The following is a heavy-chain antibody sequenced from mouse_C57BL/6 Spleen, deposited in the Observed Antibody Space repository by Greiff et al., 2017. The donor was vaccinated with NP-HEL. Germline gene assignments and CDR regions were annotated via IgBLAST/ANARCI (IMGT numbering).Heavy chain of an antibody. D-gene: IGHD1-1*01. CDR1: GYAFSSSW. Sequence: QVQLQQSGPELVKPGASVKISCKASGYAFSSSWMNWVKQRPGKGLEWIGRIYPGDGDTNYNGKFTGKATLTADKSSSTAYMQLSSLTSEDCAVNFCARTGITTVVADYCDYWGQGTTLTVSS. CDR2: IYPGDGDT. CDR3: ARTGITTVVADYCDY. J-gene: IGHJ2*01. V-gene: IGHV1-82*01.